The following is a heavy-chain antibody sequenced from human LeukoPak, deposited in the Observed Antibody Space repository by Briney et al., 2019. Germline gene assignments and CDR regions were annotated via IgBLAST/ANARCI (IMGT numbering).Heavy chain of an antibody. CDR3: ARASGLLWFED. V-gene: IGHV3-30*04. Sequence: GGSLRLSCAASGFTFSSYAMHWVRRAPGKGLEWVAVISYDGSNKYYADSVKGRFTISRDNSKNTPYLQMNSLRAEDTAVYYCARASGLLWFEDWGQGTLVTVSS. D-gene: IGHD3-10*01. CDR1: GFTFSSYA. CDR2: ISYDGSNK. J-gene: IGHJ4*02.